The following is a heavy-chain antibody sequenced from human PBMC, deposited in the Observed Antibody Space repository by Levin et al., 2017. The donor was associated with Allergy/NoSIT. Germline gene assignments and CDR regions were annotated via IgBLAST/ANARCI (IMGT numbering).Heavy chain of an antibody. Sequence: GSLRLSCAVSGTSISSGHYWGWIRQPPGKGLEWIGNIYHTGSSYYNPSLQSRVTISVDTSKSQFSLKLSSVTAADTAVYYCARDIGYDFWSGYYTGYFDYWGQGTLVTVSS. J-gene: IGHJ4*02. CDR3: ARDIGYDFWSGYYTGYFDY. CDR2: IYHTGSS. D-gene: IGHD3-3*01. V-gene: IGHV4-38-2*02. CDR1: GTSISSGHY.